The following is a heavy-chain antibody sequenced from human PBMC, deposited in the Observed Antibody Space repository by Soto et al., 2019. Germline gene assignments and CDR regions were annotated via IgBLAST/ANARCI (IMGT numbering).Heavy chain of an antibody. D-gene: IGHD1-26*01. CDR3: ARHEADSGSYYRFDP. J-gene: IGHJ5*02. V-gene: IGHV4-39*01. Sequence: SATMSLTSPVSGCSVSISSGYWVLIRQPPGKGLEWIGSIYYSGSTYYNPSLKSRVTISVDTSKNQFSLKLSSVTAADTAVYYCARHEADSGSYYRFDPWGQGTQVTVSS. CDR1: GCSVSISSGY. CDR2: IYYSGST.